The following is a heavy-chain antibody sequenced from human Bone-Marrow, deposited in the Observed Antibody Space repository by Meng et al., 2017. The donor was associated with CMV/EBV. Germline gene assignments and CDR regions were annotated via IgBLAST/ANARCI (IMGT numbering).Heavy chain of an antibody. CDR3: ARAQLGITMIRGVTPYFDY. V-gene: IGHV1-8*01. CDR2: MNPNSGNT. J-gene: IGHJ4*02. Sequence: ASVKVSCKASGYTFTSYDINWVRQAAGQGLEWMGWMNPNSGNTGYAQKFQGRVTMTRDTSISTAYMEVRRLRSDDTAVYYCARAQLGITMIRGVTPYFDYWGQGTLVTVSS. CDR1: GYTFTSYD. D-gene: IGHD3-10*01.